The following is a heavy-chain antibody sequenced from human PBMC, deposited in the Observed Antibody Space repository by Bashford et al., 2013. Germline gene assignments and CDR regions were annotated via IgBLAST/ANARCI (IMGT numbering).Heavy chain of an antibody. Sequence: GSLRLSCAASDFIFSNHAMSWVRQAPGKGLEWVSSISYHSVNRLYADSVQGRFTISRDNAKNSLYLQMNSLRAEDTAVYYCARDLVAARTIDYYGMDVWAKGPRSPSP. CDR2: ISYHSVNR. CDR1: DFIFSNHA. V-gene: IGHV3-21*01. D-gene: IGHD6-6*01. J-gene: IGHJ6*02. CDR3: ARDLVAARTIDYYGMDV.